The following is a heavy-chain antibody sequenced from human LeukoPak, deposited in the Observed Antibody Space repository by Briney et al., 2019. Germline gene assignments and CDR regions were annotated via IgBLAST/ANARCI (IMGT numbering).Heavy chain of an antibody. CDR1: GFTFSSYS. V-gene: IGHV3-21*01. D-gene: IGHD3-10*01. CDR2: ISSSSSYI. Sequence: PGGSLRLSCAASGFTFSSYSMNWVRQAPGKGLEWVSSISSSSSYIYYADSVKGRFTISRDNAKNSLYLQMNSLRAEDTAVYHCARFVGSSVTDAFDIWGQGTMVTVSS. J-gene: IGHJ3*02. CDR3: ARFVGSSVTDAFDI.